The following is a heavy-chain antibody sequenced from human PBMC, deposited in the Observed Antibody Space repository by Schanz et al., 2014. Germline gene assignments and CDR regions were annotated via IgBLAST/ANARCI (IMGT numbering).Heavy chain of an antibody. J-gene: IGHJ4*02. CDR3: VRDTDYHFDY. CDR2: ISGSGGDT. V-gene: IGHV3-23*01. D-gene: IGHD4-17*01. CDR1: GFTFSSYA. Sequence: EVQLLESGGGLVQPGGSLRLSCAASGFTFSSYAMSWVRQAPGKGLEWVSAISGSGGDTYYADSVKGRFTISRDNSKNALYLQMNSLRAEDTAVYYCVRDTDYHFDYWGQGTLVTVSS.